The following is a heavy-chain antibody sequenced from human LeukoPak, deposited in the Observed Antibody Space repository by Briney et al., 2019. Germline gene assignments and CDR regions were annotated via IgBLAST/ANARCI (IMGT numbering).Heavy chain of an antibody. CDR1: GFTLSSKN. Sequence: GGSLRLSSAAPGFTLSSKNMNCARQAPGKGLEWVAHISTNGDSTKCADSVEGRFTISRDNAENSLYLQMNSLRLEDTAVYYWVRNGWLDHWGQGILVTVSS. CDR3: VRNGWLDH. D-gene: IGHD2-8*01. V-gene: IGHV3-21*06. CDR2: ISTNGDST. J-gene: IGHJ5*02.